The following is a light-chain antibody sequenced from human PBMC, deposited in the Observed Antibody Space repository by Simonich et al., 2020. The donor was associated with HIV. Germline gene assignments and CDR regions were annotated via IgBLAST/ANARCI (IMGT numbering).Light chain of an antibody. V-gene: IGKV3-15*01. Sequence: EIVMTQSPATLSVSPGERATLSCRASQNVSSNLAWYQQKPGQAPRLLIYGASTRATGIPARFSGSGSGTEFTLTISSLQSEDFAVYYCQQYNNWPVTFGPGTKVDIK. CDR1: QNVSSN. CDR3: QQYNNWPVT. CDR2: GAS. J-gene: IGKJ3*01.